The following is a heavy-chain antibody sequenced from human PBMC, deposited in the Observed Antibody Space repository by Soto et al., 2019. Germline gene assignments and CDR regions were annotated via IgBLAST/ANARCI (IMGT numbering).Heavy chain of an antibody. CDR2: INHSGST. CDR1: GGSFSGYY. V-gene: IGHV4-34*01. D-gene: IGHD7-27*01. J-gene: IGHJ3*02. Sequence: SETLSLTCAVYGGSFSGYYWSWIRQPPGKGLEWIGEINHSGSTNYNPSLKSRVTISVDTSKNQFSLKLSSVTAADTAVYYCARELGIWKWSAFDIWGQGTMVTVSS. CDR3: ARELGIWKWSAFDI.